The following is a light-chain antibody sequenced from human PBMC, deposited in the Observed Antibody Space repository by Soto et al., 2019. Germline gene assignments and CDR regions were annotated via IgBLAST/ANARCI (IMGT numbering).Light chain of an antibody. J-gene: IGKJ2*01. CDR2: GAS. CDR1: QIVSSN. CDR3: QQYNTWPRYT. Sequence: EIVMTQSPATLSVSPGERATLSCSASQIVSSNLAWYQQKTGQAPRLLIYGASTRATGIPARFSGSGSGTEFTLTISSLQSEDFAVYYCQQYNTWPRYTFCQGTKLEIK. V-gene: IGKV3-15*01.